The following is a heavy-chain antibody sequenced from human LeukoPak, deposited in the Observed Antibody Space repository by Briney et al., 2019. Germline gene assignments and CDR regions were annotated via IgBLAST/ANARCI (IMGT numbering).Heavy chain of an antibody. Sequence: ASVKVSCKASGYTFTSYYMHWVRQAPGQGLEWMGIINPSGGSTSYAQKFQGRVTMTRDMSTSTVYMELSSLRSEDTAVYYCARARHPDAFDIWGQGTMVTVSS. CDR2: INPSGGST. V-gene: IGHV1-46*01. CDR3: ARARHPDAFDI. J-gene: IGHJ3*02. CDR1: GYTFTSYY.